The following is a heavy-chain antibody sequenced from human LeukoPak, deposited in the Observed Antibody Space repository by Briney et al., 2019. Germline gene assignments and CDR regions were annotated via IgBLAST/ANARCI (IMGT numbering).Heavy chain of an antibody. J-gene: IGHJ4*02. CDR3: ASFPGYSSGWYDY. CDR2: ISSSSTYI. V-gene: IGHV3-21*04. CDR1: GFTFSSYS. Sequence: PGGSLRLSCAASGFTFSSYSMNWVRQAPGKGLEWVSSISSSSTYIYYADSVKGRFTISRDNAKNSLYLQMNSLRAEDTAVYYCASFPGYSSGWYDYWGQGTLVTVSS. D-gene: IGHD6-19*01.